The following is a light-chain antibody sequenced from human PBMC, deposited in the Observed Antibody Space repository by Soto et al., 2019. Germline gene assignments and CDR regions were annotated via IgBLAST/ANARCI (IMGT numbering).Light chain of an antibody. V-gene: IGLV2-14*01. CDR2: DVT. J-gene: IGLJ2*01. Sequence: QSALTQPASVSWSPGQSITISCTGTSSDIGGCNYVSWYQQHPGKAPKLIIYDVTNRPSGVSNRFSGSKSANTASLTISGLQTEDEADYYCSSCTSSNTHVVFGGGTKLTV. CDR3: SSCTSSNTHVV. CDR1: SSDIGGCNY.